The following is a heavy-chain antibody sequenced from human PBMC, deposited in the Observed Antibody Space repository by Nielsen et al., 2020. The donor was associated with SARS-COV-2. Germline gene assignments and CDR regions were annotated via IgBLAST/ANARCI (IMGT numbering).Heavy chain of an antibody. CDR2: IYYSGST. CDR3: ARRGRGFWSGYNALNSYYYYYMDV. V-gene: IGHV4-59*08. CDR1: GGPISSYY. J-gene: IGHJ6*03. D-gene: IGHD3-3*01. Sequence: SETLSLTCTVSGGPISSYYWSWIRQPPGKGLEWIGYIYYSGSTNYNPSLKSRVTISVDTSKNQFSLKLSSVTAADTAVYYCARRGRGFWSGYNALNSYYYYYMDVWGKGTTVTVSS.